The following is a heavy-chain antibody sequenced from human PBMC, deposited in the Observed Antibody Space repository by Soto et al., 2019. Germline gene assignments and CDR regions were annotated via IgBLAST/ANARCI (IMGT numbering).Heavy chain of an antibody. J-gene: IGHJ2*01. CDR2: IIPVINTA. V-gene: IGHV1-69*01. D-gene: IGHD2-21*01. CDR3: ARPHGDYSSPWYFHV. CDR1: GGNFNTYT. Sequence: QVQLVQSGAEVKKPGSSVRVSCEASGGNFNTYTTSWVRQAPGQGLEWLGGIIPVINTAYYAEKFQDRLTITADDSTSTVHLELNNLRSNDTALYYCARPHGDYSSPWYFHVWGRGTPVTVSS.